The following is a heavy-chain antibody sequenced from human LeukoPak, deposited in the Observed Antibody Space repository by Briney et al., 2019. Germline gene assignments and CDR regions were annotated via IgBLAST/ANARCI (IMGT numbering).Heavy chain of an antibody. Sequence: ASVKVSCKASGYTFTSYDINWVRQATGQGLEWMGWMNPNSGNTGYAQKFRGRVTMTRNTSISTAYMELSSLRSEDTAVYYCATGFNSYSYGTGFDYWGQGTLVTVSS. CDR1: GYTFTSYD. CDR3: ATGFNSYSYGTGFDY. V-gene: IGHV1-8*01. CDR2: MNPNSGNT. D-gene: IGHD5-18*01. J-gene: IGHJ4*02.